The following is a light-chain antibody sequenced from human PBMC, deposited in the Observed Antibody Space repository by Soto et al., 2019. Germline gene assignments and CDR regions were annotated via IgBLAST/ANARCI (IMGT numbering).Light chain of an antibody. V-gene: IGKV1-39*01. CDR2: ATS. CDR3: QQSYSTLMYT. CDR1: QSISTY. J-gene: IGKJ2*01. Sequence: DIQMTQTPSSLSASVGDRVTITCRASQSISTYLNWYQQKPGKPPKLLISATSSLQSGVPSRFSGSGSGTDFTLMISSLQPEDFATYSCQQSYSTLMYTFGQGTKLEIK.